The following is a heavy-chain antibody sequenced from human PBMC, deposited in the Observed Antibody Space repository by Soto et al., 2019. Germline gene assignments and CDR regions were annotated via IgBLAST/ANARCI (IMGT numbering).Heavy chain of an antibody. CDR3: AKGVFVVETAPFDY. Sequence: LRLSCAASGFTFISYGIHWVRQAPGKGLEWVAVISYDGSNKYYADSVKGRFTISRDNSKNTLYLQMNSLRAEDTAVYYCAKGVFVVETAPFDYWGQGTLVTVSS. CDR1: GFTFISYG. V-gene: IGHV3-30*18. D-gene: IGHD2-21*01. CDR2: ISYDGSNK. J-gene: IGHJ4*02.